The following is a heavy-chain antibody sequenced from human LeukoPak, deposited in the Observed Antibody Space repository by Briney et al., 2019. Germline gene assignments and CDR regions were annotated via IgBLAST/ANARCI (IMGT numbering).Heavy chain of an antibody. CDR3: ARGRNTMIVVV. CDR1: GDSISSGDYH. D-gene: IGHD3-22*01. CDR2: IYYSGST. J-gene: IGHJ4*02. Sequence: SQTLSLTCTVSGDSISSGDYHWSWIRQPPGKGLEWIGYIYYSGSTNYNPSLKSRVTISVDTSKNQFSLKLSSVTAADTAVYYCARGRNTMIVVVWGQGTLVTVSS. V-gene: IGHV4-61*08.